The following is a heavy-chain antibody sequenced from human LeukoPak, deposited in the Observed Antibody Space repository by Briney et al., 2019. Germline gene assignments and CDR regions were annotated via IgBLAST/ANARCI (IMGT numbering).Heavy chain of an antibody. CDR3: ARDLATRWYGPLVY. V-gene: IGHV3-48*01. CDR2: ISSSSSTI. Sequence: GGSLRLSCAGSGFSFSSYGMNWVRQAPGKGLEWVSYISSSSSTIYYADSVKGRFTISRDNAKNSLYLQMNSLRAEDTAVYYCARDLATRWYGPLVYWGQGSLVTVSS. J-gene: IGHJ4*02. D-gene: IGHD6-13*01. CDR1: GFSFSSYG.